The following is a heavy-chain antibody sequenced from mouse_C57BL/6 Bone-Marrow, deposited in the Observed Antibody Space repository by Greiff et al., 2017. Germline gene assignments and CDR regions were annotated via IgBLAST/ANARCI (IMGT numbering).Heavy chain of an antibody. CDR3: ARRGITTLYWYFDV. CDR1: GFTFSSYG. Sequence: EVKLVESGGDLVKPGGSLKLSCAASGFTFSSYGMSWVRQTPDKRLEWVATISSGGSYTYYPDSVKGRFTISRDNAKNTLYLQMSSLKSEDTAMYYCARRGITTLYWYFDVWGTGTTVTVSS. V-gene: IGHV5-6*02. CDR2: ISSGGSYT. J-gene: IGHJ1*03. D-gene: IGHD2-4*01.